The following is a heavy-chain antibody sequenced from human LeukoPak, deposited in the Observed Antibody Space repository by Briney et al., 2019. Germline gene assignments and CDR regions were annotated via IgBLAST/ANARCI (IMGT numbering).Heavy chain of an antibody. CDR1: GFTFSSYW. CDR2: IKQDGSEK. Sequence: GGSLRLSCAASGFTFSSYWMSGGRQAPGKRLEWVANIKQDGSEKYYVASVKGRFTISRDNAKNSLYLQMNSLRAEDTAVYYCARKQYCSSTSCYIAEYFQHWGQSTLVTVSS. V-gene: IGHV3-7*03. D-gene: IGHD2-2*02. J-gene: IGHJ1*01. CDR3: ARKQYCSSTSCYIAEYFQH.